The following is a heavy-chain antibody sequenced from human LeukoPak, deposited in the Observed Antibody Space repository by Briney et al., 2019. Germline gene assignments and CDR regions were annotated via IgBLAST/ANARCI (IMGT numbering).Heavy chain of an antibody. D-gene: IGHD6-13*01. CDR2: IYYSGST. CDR3: ARSPRGLVYRGVAAAGTNGWFDP. CDR1: GGSISSSSYY. V-gene: IGHV4-39*07. Sequence: SETLSLTCTVSGGSISSSSYYWGWIRQPPGTGLEWIGGIYYSGSTYYNPSLKSRVTISVDTSKNQFSLKLSSVTAADTAVYYCARSPRGLVYRGVAAAGTNGWFDPWGQGTLVTVSS. J-gene: IGHJ5*02.